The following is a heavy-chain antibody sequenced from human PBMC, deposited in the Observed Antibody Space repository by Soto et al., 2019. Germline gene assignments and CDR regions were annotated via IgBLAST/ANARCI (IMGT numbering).Heavy chain of an antibody. Sequence: QVQLQESGPGLVKPSETLSLTCTVSGGSISSYYWSWIRQPPGKGLEWIGYIYYSGSTNYNPSLKSRVTISVDTSKNQFSLKLSSVTAADTAVYYCASHGDPRFDYWGQGTLVTVSS. V-gene: IGHV4-59*01. CDR3: ASHGDPRFDY. CDR2: IYYSGST. CDR1: GGSISSYY. J-gene: IGHJ4*02. D-gene: IGHD4-17*01.